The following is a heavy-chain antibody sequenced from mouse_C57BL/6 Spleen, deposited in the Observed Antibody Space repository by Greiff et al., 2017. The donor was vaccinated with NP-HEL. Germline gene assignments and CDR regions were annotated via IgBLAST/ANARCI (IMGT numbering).Heavy chain of an antibody. V-gene: IGHV1-82*01. Sequence: QVQLQQSGPELVKPGASVKISCKASGYAFSSSWMNWVKQRPGKGLEWIGRIYPGDGDTNYTGKFKGKATLTADKSSSTAYMQLSSLTSEDSAVYSCARGGPTIVTNYYAMDYWGQGTSVTVSS. CDR3: ARGGPTIVTNYYAMDY. D-gene: IGHD2-5*01. CDR1: GYAFSSSW. J-gene: IGHJ4*01. CDR2: IYPGDGDT.